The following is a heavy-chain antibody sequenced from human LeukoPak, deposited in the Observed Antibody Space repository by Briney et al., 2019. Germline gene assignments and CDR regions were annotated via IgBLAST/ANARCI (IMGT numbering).Heavy chain of an antibody. D-gene: IGHD1-26*01. CDR2: IYHSGST. V-gene: IGHV4-39*07. J-gene: IGHJ3*02. Sequence: SETLSLTCSVSGGSISSSTYYWGWIRQPPGKGLEWIGHIYHSGSTYYNPSLKSRVTISLDRSKNQFSLKLSSVTAADTAVYYCARDLGSGSYAFDIWGQGTMVTVSS. CDR3: ARDLGSGSYAFDI. CDR1: GGSISSSTYY.